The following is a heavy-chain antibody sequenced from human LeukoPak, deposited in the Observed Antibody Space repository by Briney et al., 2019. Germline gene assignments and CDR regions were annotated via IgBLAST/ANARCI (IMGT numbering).Heavy chain of an antibody. CDR2: IKQDGSET. V-gene: IGHV3-7*05. D-gene: IGHD1-26*01. J-gene: IGHJ4*02. CDR1: GFTFSNYW. CDR3: ANALGAHYFDY. Sequence: GGSLRLSCAASGFTFSNYWMIWLRQAPGKGLEWVANIKQDGSETYYVDSVRGLFSISRDNAKNSLYLQMNSLRAEDTAVYYCANALGAHYFDYWGQGTLVTVSS.